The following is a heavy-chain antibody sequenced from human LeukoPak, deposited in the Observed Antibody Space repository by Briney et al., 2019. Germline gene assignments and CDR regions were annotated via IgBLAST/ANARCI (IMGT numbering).Heavy chain of an antibody. CDR3: ARGHYDSRGYYHSHY. V-gene: IGHV4-4*07. Sequence: SETLSLTCTVSGGSINSYSWIWIRQPAGKGLEWIGRINTTGSTIYNPSPKSRVTMSVDTSKKQVSLKLNSVTAADTAVYYCARGHYDSRGYYHSHYWGQGPLVTVSS. CDR2: INTTGST. CDR1: GGSINSYS. D-gene: IGHD3-22*01. J-gene: IGHJ4*02.